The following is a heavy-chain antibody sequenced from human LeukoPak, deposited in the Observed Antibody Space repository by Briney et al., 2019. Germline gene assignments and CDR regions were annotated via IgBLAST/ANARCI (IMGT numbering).Heavy chain of an antibody. CDR3: ARNIGWPSAS. D-gene: IGHD5-12*01. J-gene: IGHJ4*02. V-gene: IGHV1-3*01. CDR2: INAGNGNT. Sequence: ASVKVSCKASGYTFISHVMHWVRQATGQRLEWMGWINAGNGNTKYSQKFQGRVTITRDTSASTVYMELSSLRSEDTAVYFCARNIGWPSASWGQGTLVTVSS. CDR1: GYTFISHV.